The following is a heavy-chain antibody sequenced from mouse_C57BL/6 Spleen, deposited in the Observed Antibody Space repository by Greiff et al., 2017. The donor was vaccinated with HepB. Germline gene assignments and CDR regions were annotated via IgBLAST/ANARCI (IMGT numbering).Heavy chain of an antibody. J-gene: IGHJ4*01. CDR1: GYTFTDYY. Sequence: VQLQQSGPVLVKPGASVKMSCKASGYTFTDYYMNWVKQSHGKSLEWIGVINPYNGGTSYNQKFKGKATLTVDKSSSTAYMELNSLTSEDSAVYYCASLTTVVVPHAMDYWGQGTSVTVSS. D-gene: IGHD1-1*01. CDR2: INPYNGGT. CDR3: ASLTTVVVPHAMDY. V-gene: IGHV1-19*01.